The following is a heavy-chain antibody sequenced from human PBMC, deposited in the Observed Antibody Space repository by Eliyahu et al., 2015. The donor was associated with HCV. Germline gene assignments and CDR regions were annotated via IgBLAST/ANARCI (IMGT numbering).Heavy chain of an antibody. D-gene: IGHD5-12*01. CDR3: ARVVRGYEGDYYFDS. CDR2: IYYSGST. CDR1: GASITSPGYY. J-gene: IGHJ4*02. Sequence: QVQLQESGPGLVKPSQTLSLXCTXSGASITSPGYYWSWIRQHPGEGLEWIGYIYYSGSTYYNPSLKSRVTISLDTSKNQFSMRLTSVTAADTAVYYCARVVRGYEGDYYFDSWGQGTLVTVSS. V-gene: IGHV4-31*03.